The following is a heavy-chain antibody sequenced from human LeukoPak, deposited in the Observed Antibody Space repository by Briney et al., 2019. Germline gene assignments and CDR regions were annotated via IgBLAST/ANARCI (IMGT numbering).Heavy chain of an antibody. J-gene: IGHJ3*02. CDR1: GYTFTRYY. CDR3: ARDLGGSNTKDAFDI. V-gene: IGHV1-2*02. D-gene: IGHD5-24*01. CDR2: INPNSGGT. Sequence: ASVKVSCKASGYTFTRYYIHWVRQAPGQGLEWMGWINPNSGGTRSAQKFQGRVTMTRDTSISTAYMELSTLKSDDTAVYYCARDLGGSNTKDAFDIWGQGTMVTVSS.